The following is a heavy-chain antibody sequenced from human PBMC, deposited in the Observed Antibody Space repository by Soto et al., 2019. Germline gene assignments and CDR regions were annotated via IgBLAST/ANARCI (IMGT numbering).Heavy chain of an antibody. CDR3: ARDPLLWFGESPYYFDY. V-gene: IGHV3-21*01. Sequence: GGSLRLSCAASGFTFSSYSMNWVRRAPGKGLEWVSSISSSSSYIYYEDSVKGRFTIFRDNAKNSLYLQMNSLRAEDTAVYYCARDPLLWFGESPYYFDYWGQGTLVTVSS. CDR1: GFTFSSYS. CDR2: ISSSSSYI. J-gene: IGHJ4*02. D-gene: IGHD3-10*01.